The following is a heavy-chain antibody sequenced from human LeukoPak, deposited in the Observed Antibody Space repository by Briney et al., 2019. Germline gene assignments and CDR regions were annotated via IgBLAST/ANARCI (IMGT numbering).Heavy chain of an antibody. CDR1: GYTFTSYD. Sequence: ASVKVSCKASGYTFTSYDINWVRQATGQGLEWMGWMNPNSGNTGYAQKFQGRVTITRNTSISTAYMELSSLRSEDTAVYYCARVKGGSSGWYGAFDIWGQGTMVTVSS. J-gene: IGHJ3*02. CDR2: MNPNSGNT. V-gene: IGHV1-8*03. CDR3: ARVKGGSSGWYGAFDI. D-gene: IGHD6-19*01.